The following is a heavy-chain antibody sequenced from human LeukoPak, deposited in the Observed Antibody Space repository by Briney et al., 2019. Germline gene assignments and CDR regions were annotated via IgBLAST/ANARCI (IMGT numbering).Heavy chain of an antibody. Sequence: KTSETLSLTCVVYDGSFSGYYWSWIRQPPGKGLEWIGYIYYSGSTNYNPSLKSRVTISVDTSKNQFSLKLSSVTAADTAVYYCARDQGNYDFWSGYYYYYMDVWGKGTTVTVSS. CDR2: IYYSGST. J-gene: IGHJ6*03. V-gene: IGHV4-59*01. D-gene: IGHD3-3*01. CDR3: ARDQGNYDFWSGYYYYYMDV. CDR1: DGSFSGYY.